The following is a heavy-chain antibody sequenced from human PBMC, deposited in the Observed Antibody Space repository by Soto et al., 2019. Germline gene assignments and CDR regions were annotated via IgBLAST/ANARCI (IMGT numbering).Heavy chain of an antibody. CDR3: VRDRLTVTGTKCFDY. V-gene: IGHV1-18*01. Sequence: QVQLVQSGAEVKKPGASVKVSCMASGYTFTTYGISWVRQAPGQGLEWMGWMNTYNGKTDYEQKFQGRVTMTTDPSTSTAYMELRSLCSDDTAVYYCVRDRLTVTGTKCFDYWGQGTLVTVSS. D-gene: IGHD4-17*01. CDR1: GYTFTTYG. J-gene: IGHJ4*02. CDR2: MNTYNGKT.